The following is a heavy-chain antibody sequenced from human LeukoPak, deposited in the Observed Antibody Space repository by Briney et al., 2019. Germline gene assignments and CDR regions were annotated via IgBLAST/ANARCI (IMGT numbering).Heavy chain of an antibody. V-gene: IGHV1-69*05. CDR1: EGSFSSYA. Sequence: SAVKVSCKASEGSFSSYAISWVRQAPGQRLEWMGGIIPIFGTANYAQKFQGRVTITTDESTSTAYMELSSLRSEDTAVYYCARVGQQLVPYYNWFDPWGQGTLVTVSS. J-gene: IGHJ5*02. CDR2: IIPIFGTA. CDR3: ARVGQQLVPYYNWFDP. D-gene: IGHD6-13*01.